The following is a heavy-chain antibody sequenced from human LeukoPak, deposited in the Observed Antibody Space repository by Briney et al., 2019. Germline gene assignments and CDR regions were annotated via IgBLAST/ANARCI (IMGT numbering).Heavy chain of an antibody. J-gene: IGHJ6*03. CDR2: TYYSGST. Sequence: SETLSLTCTVSGGSISSSSYYWGWIRQPPGKGLEWIGSTYYSGSTYYNPSLKSRVTISVDTSKNQFSLKLSSVTAADTAVYYCARDGRYCSGGSCYYYYYYMDVWGKGTTVTVSS. CDR3: ARDGRYCSGGSCYYYYYYMDV. V-gene: IGHV4-39*07. CDR1: GGSISSSSYY. D-gene: IGHD2-15*01.